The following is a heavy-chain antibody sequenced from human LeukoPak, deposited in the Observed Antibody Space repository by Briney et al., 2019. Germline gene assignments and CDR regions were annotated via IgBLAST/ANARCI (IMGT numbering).Heavy chain of an antibody. V-gene: IGHV3-30*02. D-gene: IGHD3-10*01. J-gene: IGHJ4*02. Sequence: GGSLRLSCAASGFTFSDYGMHWVRQAPGKGLEWVAFIRYDGINKYYADSVQGRFSISRDNSKNTLYLDMNSLRAEDTAVYYCASTAGLWFGELSSDYWGQGTLVTVSS. CDR1: GFTFSDYG. CDR3: ASTAGLWFGELSSDY. CDR2: IRYDGINK.